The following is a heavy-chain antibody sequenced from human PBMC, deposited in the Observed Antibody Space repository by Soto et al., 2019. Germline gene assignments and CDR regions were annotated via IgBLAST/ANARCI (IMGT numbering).Heavy chain of an antibody. CDR3: ARDSGACSGGSCYSVYYYYYMDV. D-gene: IGHD2-15*01. CDR2: IWYDGSNK. V-gene: IGHV3-33*01. J-gene: IGHJ6*03. CDR1: GFTFSSYG. Sequence: GGSLRLSCAASGFTFSSYGMHWVRQAPGKGLEWVAVIWYDGSNKYYADSVKGRFTISRDNSKNTLYMKMNSLRAEDTAVYYGARDSGACSGGSCYSVYYYYYMDVWGKGTTVTVSS.